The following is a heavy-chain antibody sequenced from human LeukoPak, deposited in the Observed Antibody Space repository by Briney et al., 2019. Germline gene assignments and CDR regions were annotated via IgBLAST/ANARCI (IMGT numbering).Heavy chain of an antibody. CDR1: GGSISSSSYY. V-gene: IGHV4-39*01. CDR3: ARLGSSGWYQDY. J-gene: IGHJ4*02. Sequence: SETLSLTCTVSGGSISSSSYYWGWIRQPPGKGLEWIGSIYYSGSTYYNPSLKSRVTKSVDTSKNQFSLKLSSVTAADTAVYYCARLGSSGWYQDYWGQGTPVTVSS. D-gene: IGHD6-19*01. CDR2: IYYSGST.